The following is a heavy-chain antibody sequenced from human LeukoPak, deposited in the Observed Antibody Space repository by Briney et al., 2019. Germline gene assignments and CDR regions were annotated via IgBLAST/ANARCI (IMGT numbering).Heavy chain of an antibody. Sequence: SVKVSCKASGGTFSSYAISWVRQAPGQGLEWMGRIIPILGIANYAQKFQGRVTITVDKSTSTAYMELSSLRSEDTAVYYCARCRDGYNYDAFDIWGQGIMVTVSS. CDR1: GGTFSSYA. J-gene: IGHJ3*02. V-gene: IGHV1-69*04. CDR3: ARCRDGYNYDAFDI. CDR2: IIPILGIA. D-gene: IGHD5-24*01.